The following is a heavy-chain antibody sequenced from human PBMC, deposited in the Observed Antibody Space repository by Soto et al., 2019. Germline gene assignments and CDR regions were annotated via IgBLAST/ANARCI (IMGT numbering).Heavy chain of an antibody. CDR1: GDTFSSYA. Sequence: SVKVSCKASGDTFSSYAISWVRQAPGKGLGWMGKIIPTFGRTNYAQKFQGRLTISADDSTSTAYMELRSLVSEDTAVYYCARDPLSSFAMDVWGQGTTVTVSS. V-gene: IGHV1-69*13. CDR3: ARDPLSSFAMDV. J-gene: IGHJ6*02. D-gene: IGHD6-6*01. CDR2: IIPTFGRT.